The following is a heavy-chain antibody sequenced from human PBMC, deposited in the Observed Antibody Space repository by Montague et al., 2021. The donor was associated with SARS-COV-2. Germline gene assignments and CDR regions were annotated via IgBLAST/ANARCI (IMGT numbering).Heavy chain of an antibody. J-gene: IGHJ6*02. Sequence: SETLSLTCSVYDGSFSGYYWNWIRQPPGKGLEWIGEISHGGTSNYNPSLKSRATISLDKSKSQFSLDLTSVTAADTAIYYCGRGRKVVPWFRYYDMDVWGQGTTVTVSS. V-gene: IGHV4-34*01. CDR2: ISHGGTS. D-gene: IGHD1-14*01. CDR1: DGSFSGYY. CDR3: GRGRKVVPWFRYYDMDV.